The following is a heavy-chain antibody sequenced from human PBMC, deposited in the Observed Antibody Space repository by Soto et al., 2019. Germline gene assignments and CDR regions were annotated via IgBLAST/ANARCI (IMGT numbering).Heavy chain of an antibody. CDR2: INHSGST. CDR3: ARGGCSGGSCYRPFSSD. D-gene: IGHD2-15*01. Sequence: QVQLQQWGAGLLKPSETLSLTCAVYGGSFSDYYWSWIRQPPGKGLEWIGEINHSGSTIYNPSLTSRVTRSVDTSKFQFSLTLTSVTAADTAVDYCARGGCSGGSCYRPFSSDWGQATLVTVSS. CDR1: GGSFSDYY. V-gene: IGHV4-34*02. J-gene: IGHJ4*02.